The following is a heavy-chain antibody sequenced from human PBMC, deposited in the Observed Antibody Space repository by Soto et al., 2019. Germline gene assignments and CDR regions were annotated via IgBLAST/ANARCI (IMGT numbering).Heavy chain of an antibody. CDR3: AREGYYDSSGYYCYYYYMDV. V-gene: IGHV3-33*08. CDR2: IWYDGSNK. CDR1: GFTFSSYG. J-gene: IGHJ6*03. Sequence: GGSLRLSCAASGFTFSSYGMHWVRQAPGKGLEWVAVIWYDGSNKYYADSVKGRFTISRDNSKNTLYLQMNSLRAEDTAVYYCAREGYYDSSGYYCYYYYMDVWGKGTTVTVSS. D-gene: IGHD3-22*01.